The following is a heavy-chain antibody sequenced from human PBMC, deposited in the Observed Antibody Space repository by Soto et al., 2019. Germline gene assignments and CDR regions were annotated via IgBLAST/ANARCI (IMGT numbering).Heavy chain of an antibody. V-gene: IGHV1-2*04. CDR1: SYTFTGYY. D-gene: IGHD5-18*01. CDR3: ARLSNTAMGRAFDI. Sequence: SVKVSVKASSYTFTGYYMHWVRQAPGQGLEWMGWINPNSGRTNYAQKFQGWVTMTRDTSISTAYMELSRLRSDDTAVYYCARLSNTAMGRAFDIWGQGTMVTVSS. J-gene: IGHJ3*02. CDR2: INPNSGRT.